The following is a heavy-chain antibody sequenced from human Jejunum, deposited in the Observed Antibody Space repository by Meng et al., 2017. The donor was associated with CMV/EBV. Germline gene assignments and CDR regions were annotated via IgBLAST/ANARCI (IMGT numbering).Heavy chain of an antibody. J-gene: IGHJ4*02. CDR1: GDSPSTYY. D-gene: IGHD6-13*01. CDR3: ARRLGIAAPFDY. V-gene: IGHV4-59*01. CDR2: IYDSGTS. Sequence: TVSGDSPSTYYWTWIRRPPGKGLEWIGHIYDSGTSKSNPSLKSRVTISVDTSKNSFSLNLNSVTAADTAMYYCARRLGIAAPFDYWGQGTLVTVSS.